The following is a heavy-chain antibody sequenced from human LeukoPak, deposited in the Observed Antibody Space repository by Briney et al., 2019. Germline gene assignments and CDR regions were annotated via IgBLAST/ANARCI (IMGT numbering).Heavy chain of an antibody. CDR1: GGSISSSY. CDR2: IYSSGNT. V-gene: IGHV4-59*01. J-gene: IGHJ3*02. CDR3: ARGLVGLTPHAGVFEI. D-gene: IGHD1-26*01. Sequence: SETLSLTCTVSGGSISSSYWSWIRQPPGKGLEWIGYIYSSGNTNSNPSLKSRVTIAVDTSKSQFSLKLSSVAAADTAVYYCARGLVGLTPHAGVFEIWXQGTKVTVSS.